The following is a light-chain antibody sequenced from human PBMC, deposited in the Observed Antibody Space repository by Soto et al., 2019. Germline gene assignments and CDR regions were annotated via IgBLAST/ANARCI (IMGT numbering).Light chain of an antibody. CDR3: SSYAGSSPLYV. CDR2: EVT. Sequence: QSALTQPASVSGSPGQSITISYTGTSSDGGGYKFVSWYQQHPGKVPKLLIYEVTNRPSGVSNRFSGSKSGNTASLTISGLQAEDEADYYCSSYAGSSPLYVFGTGTKGTVL. J-gene: IGLJ1*01. CDR1: SSDGGGYKF. V-gene: IGLV2-14*01.